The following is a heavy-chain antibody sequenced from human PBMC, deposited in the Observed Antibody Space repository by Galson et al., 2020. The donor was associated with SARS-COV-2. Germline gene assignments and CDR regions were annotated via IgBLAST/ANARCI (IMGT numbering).Heavy chain of an antibody. Sequence: SQTLSLTCAVYGGSFSGYYWSWIRQPPGKGLEWIGEINHSGSTNYNPSLKSRVTISVDTSKNQFSLKLSSVTAADTAVYYCARASKLLWFGELSGWFDPWGQGTLVTVSS. V-gene: IGHV4-34*01. CDR3: ARASKLLWFGELSGWFDP. J-gene: IGHJ5*02. CDR1: GGSFSGYY. D-gene: IGHD3-10*01. CDR2: INHSGST.